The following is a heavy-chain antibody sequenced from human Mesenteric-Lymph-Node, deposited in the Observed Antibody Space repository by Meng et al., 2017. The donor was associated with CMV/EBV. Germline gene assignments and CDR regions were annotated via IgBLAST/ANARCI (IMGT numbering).Heavy chain of an antibody. CDR1: GFTFSSYS. V-gene: IGHV3-21*01. CDR3: ARDYSSWELLRDFGY. J-gene: IGHJ4*02. Sequence: GESLKISCAASGFTFSSYSMNWVRQAPGKGLEWVSSISSSSSYIYYADSVKGRFTISRDNAKNSLYLQMNSLRAEDTAVYYCARDYSSWELLRDFGYWGQGTLVTVSS. CDR2: ISSSSSYI. D-gene: IGHD1-26*01.